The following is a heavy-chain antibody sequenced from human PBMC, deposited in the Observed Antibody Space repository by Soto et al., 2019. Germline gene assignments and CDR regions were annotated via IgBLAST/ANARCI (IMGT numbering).Heavy chain of an antibody. CDR1: GYTFTGYG. V-gene: IGHV1-18*01. Sequence: ASVKGSCKASGYTFTGYGISWVRQAPGQGLEWMGWISAYNGNTNYAQKLQGRVTMTTDTSTSTAYMELRSLRSDDTAVYYCARDRLRFLEWLASSFDYWGQGTLVTVSS. J-gene: IGHJ4*02. D-gene: IGHD3-3*01. CDR2: ISAYNGNT. CDR3: ARDRLRFLEWLASSFDY.